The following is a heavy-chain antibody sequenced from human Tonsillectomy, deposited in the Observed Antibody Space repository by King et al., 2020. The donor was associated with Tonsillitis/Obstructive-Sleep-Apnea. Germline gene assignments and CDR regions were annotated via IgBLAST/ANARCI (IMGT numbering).Heavy chain of an antibody. D-gene: IGHD1-26*01. CDR3: ARDERVGDYYYYYYMDV. CDR1: GGTFSSYA. J-gene: IGHJ6*03. Sequence: VQLVESGAEVKKPGSSVKVSCKASGGTFSSYAISWVRQAPGQGLEWMGRIIPILGIANYAQKFQGRVTITADKSTSKAYMELSSLRSDDTAVYYCARDERVGDYYYYYYMDVWGKGTTVTVSS. CDR2: IIPILGIA. V-gene: IGHV1-69*09.